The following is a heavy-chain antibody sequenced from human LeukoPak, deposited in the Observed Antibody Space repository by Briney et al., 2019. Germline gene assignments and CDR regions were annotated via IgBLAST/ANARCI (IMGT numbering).Heavy chain of an antibody. CDR2: IYPGDSET. V-gene: IGHV5-51*01. CDR1: GYSFTSYW. Sequence: LGESLKISCKGSGYSFTSYWIGWVRQMPGKGLEWMGIIYPGDSETRYSPSFQGQVTISADKSISTAYLQWSSLRASDTAIYYCARRGGYYSNYPVDYWGQGTLVTVSS. D-gene: IGHD4-11*01. J-gene: IGHJ4*02. CDR3: ARRGGYYSNYPVDY.